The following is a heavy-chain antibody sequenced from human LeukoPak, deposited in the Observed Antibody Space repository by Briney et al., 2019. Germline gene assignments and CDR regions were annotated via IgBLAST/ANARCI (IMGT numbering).Heavy chain of an antibody. V-gene: IGHV3-30-3*01. D-gene: IGHD3-16*01. Sequence: PGGSLRLSCEASGFTFSHYAMHWVRQSPGKGLEWVALISYDGSNIQYADSVKGRFTISRDNSKNTLYLQMNTLRTEDTAVYYCAKDWSLRLGGGLDPWGQGTLVTVSS. CDR2: ISYDGSNI. J-gene: IGHJ5*02. CDR1: GFTFSHYA. CDR3: AKDWSLRLGGGLDP.